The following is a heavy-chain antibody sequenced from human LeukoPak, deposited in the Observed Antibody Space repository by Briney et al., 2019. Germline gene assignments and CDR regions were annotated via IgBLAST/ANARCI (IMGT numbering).Heavy chain of an antibody. Sequence: GGSLRLSCAASGFTFSSYWMHWVRQAPGKGLVWVSRINSDGSSTSYADSVKGRFTISRDNAKNTLYLQMNSLRAEDTAVYYCAREYSSGWYLDYWGQGTLVTVSS. CDR1: GFTFSSYW. J-gene: IGHJ4*02. CDR3: AREYSSGWYLDY. V-gene: IGHV3-74*01. CDR2: INSDGSST. D-gene: IGHD6-19*01.